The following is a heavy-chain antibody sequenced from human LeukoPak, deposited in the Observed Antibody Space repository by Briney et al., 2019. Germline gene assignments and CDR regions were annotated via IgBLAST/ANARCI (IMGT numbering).Heavy chain of an antibody. CDR2: INHSGST. J-gene: IGHJ5*02. V-gene: IGHV4-34*01. CDR3: ARGREHYGSNVRFDP. Sequence: KPSETLSLTCAVYGGSFSGYYWSWIRQPPGKGLEWIGEINHSGSTNYNPSLKSRVTISVDTSKNQFSLKLSSVTAADTAVYYCARGREHYGSNVRFDPWGQGTLVTVSS. D-gene: IGHD3-10*01. CDR1: GGSFSGYY.